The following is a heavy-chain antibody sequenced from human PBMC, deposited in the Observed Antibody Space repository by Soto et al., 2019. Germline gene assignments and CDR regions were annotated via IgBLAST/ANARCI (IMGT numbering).Heavy chain of an antibody. Sequence: ASVKVSCKASGCTFTSYTMHWVRQAPGQRLEWMGWINAGNGNTKYSQKFQGRVTITRDTSASTAYMELSSLRSEDTAVYYCARGPQQWLLFWFDPWGQGTLVTVSS. CDR3: ARGPQQWLLFWFDP. CDR1: GCTFTSYT. J-gene: IGHJ5*02. D-gene: IGHD6-19*01. V-gene: IGHV1-3*01. CDR2: INAGNGNT.